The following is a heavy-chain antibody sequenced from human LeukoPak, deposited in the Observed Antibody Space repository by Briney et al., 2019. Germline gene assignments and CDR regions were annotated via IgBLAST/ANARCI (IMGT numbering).Heavy chain of an antibody. D-gene: IGHD3-10*01. CDR3: ARVFRSYGSGSLYFDY. CDR1: GYTFTSYG. CDR2: ISAYNGNT. J-gene: IGHJ4*02. V-gene: IGHV1-18*01. Sequence: ASVKVSCKASGYTFTSYGISWVRQAPGQGLEWMGWISAYNGNTNYAQKLQGRVTMTTDTSTSTAYMELRSLRSDDTAVYYCARVFRSYGSGSLYFDYWGQGTLVTVSS.